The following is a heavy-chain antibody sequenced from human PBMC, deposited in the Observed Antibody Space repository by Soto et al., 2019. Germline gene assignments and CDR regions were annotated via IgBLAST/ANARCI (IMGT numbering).Heavy chain of an antibody. CDR2: IYYSGST. Sequence: SETLSLTCTVSGGSISSGGYYWRWIRQHPGKGLEWIGYIYYSGSTNYNPSLKSRVTISVDTSKNQFSLKRSSVTAADTPVYYGASSPGGVFAYWGKGTLAPGSS. CDR1: GGSISSGGYY. CDR3: ASSPGGVFAY. D-gene: IGHD3-10*01. J-gene: IGHJ4*02. V-gene: IGHV4-61*08.